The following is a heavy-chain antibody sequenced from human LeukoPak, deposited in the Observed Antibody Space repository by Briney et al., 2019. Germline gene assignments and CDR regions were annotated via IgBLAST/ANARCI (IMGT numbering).Heavy chain of an antibody. CDR2: ISAYNGNT. V-gene: IGHV1-18*01. Sequence: GASVKVSCKASGYTFTSYGISWVRQAPGQGLEWMGWISAYNGNTNYAQKLQGRVTMTTDTSTSTAYMELRSLRSDDTAVYYCARVEWFGEPRGNWFDPWGQGTLVTVSS. CDR3: ARVEWFGEPRGNWFDP. CDR1: GYTFTSYG. J-gene: IGHJ5*02. D-gene: IGHD3-10*01.